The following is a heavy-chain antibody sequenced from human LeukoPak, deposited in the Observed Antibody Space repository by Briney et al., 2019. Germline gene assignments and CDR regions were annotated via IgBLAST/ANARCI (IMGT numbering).Heavy chain of an antibody. Sequence: SETLSLTCTVSDGSISSGSYYWSWIRQPAGKGLEWIVRIYTSVSTNYNHSLKSRVTISVDTSKNQFYLKLRSVTAADTAVYYCARHLYSTSWYADYWGQGTLVTVSS. V-gene: IGHV4-61*02. J-gene: IGHJ4*02. CDR1: DGSISSGSYY. CDR2: IYTSVST. CDR3: ARHLYSTSWYADY. D-gene: IGHD6-13*01.